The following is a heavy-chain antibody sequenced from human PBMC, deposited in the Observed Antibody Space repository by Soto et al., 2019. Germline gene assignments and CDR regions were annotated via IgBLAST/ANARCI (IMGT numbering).Heavy chain of an antibody. Sequence: PSETLSRTGTLSRHSVSMGSYYMTWIRQPAGQGLEWIGRIYSSGSTKYSPSLQSRVTMSLDTSKNQFSLRLTSVTAADTAVYYCARGQRFSDWFDPWGRGTLVTVAS. CDR2: IYSSGST. CDR1: RHSVSMGSYY. V-gene: IGHV4-61*02. CDR3: ARGQRFSDWFDP. J-gene: IGHJ5*02. D-gene: IGHD3-3*01.